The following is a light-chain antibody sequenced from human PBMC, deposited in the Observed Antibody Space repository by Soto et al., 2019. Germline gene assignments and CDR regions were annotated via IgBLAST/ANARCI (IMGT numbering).Light chain of an antibody. CDR3: TSYVGNDMWV. V-gene: IGLV2-8*01. J-gene: IGLJ3*02. Sequence: QSALTQPPSASGSPGQSVTISCTGTSSDVGAYKYVSWYQQYPGKAPKLMIYEVTKRPSGVPDRVSGSKSGNTASLTVSGLQAEDEGDYDCTSYVGNDMWVFGGGTKVTVL. CDR2: EVT. CDR1: SSDVGAYKY.